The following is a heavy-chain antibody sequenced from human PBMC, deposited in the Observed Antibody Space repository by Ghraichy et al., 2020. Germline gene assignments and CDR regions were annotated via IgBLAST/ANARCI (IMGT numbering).Heavy chain of an antibody. J-gene: IGHJ4*02. CDR1: GFTFSSYA. Sequence: GGSLRLSCAASGFTFSSYAMHWVRQAPGKGLEWVAVISYDGSNKYYADSVKGRFTISRDNSKNTLYLQMNSLRAEDTAVYYCARDLAAAGTADWGQGTLVTVSS. V-gene: IGHV3-30*04. CDR3: ARDLAAAGTAD. CDR2: ISYDGSNK. D-gene: IGHD6-13*01.